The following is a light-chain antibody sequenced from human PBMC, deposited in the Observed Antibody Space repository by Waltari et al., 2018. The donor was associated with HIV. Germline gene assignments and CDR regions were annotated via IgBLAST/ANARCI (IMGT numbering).Light chain of an antibody. CDR1: QNVLYNSDKKNF. V-gene: IGKV4-1*01. J-gene: IGKJ2*01. Sequence: DIVMTQSPDSLAVSLGERATINCKSSQNVLYNSDKKNFLAWYQQKPGQPPKLLIYWASTRESGVPDRFSGGGSGTDFTLTISSLHAEDVAVYYCQQFYNTPYTFGQGTKLEIK. CDR2: WAS. CDR3: QQFYNTPYT.